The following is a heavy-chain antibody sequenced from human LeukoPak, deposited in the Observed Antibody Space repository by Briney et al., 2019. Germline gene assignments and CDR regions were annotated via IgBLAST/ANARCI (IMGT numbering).Heavy chain of an antibody. CDR1: GGTFSNYDFTFTSYA. CDR3: ASFFYDNSNAAFDI. J-gene: IGHJ3*02. D-gene: IGHD3-22*01. V-gene: IGHV1-69*01. CDR2: IIPIYGRA. Sequence: SVKVSCKASGGTFSNYDFTFTSYAITWVRQAPGQGLEWMGGIIPIYGRADYPQKFQGRVTITADESTRTVTVQLSSLRSEDTAVYYCASFFYDNSNAAFDIWGQGTVVTVS.